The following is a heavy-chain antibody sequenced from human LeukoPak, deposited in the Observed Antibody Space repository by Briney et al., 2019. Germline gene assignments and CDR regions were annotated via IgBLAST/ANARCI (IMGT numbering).Heavy chain of an antibody. V-gene: IGHV3-73*01. J-gene: IGHJ6*02. CDR1: GFAFSGST. CDR2: LRSKANNYAT. D-gene: IGHD4-17*01. Sequence: GGSLRLSCAASGFAFSGSTMHWVRQASGKGLEWVGRLRSKANNYATAYAASVKGRITISRDDSKSTAYLRMNSLKLEDTAVYYCTSPIHCGDYDYFYGLDVWGQGTTVTVSS. CDR3: TSPIHCGDYDYFYGLDV.